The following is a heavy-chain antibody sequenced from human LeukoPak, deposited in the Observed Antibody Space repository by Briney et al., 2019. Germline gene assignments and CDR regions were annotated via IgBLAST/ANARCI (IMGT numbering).Heavy chain of an antibody. CDR1: GFTFSSYA. CDR2: ISGSGGRT. V-gene: IGHV3-23*01. CDR3: AKDFDWLSHFDY. D-gene: IGHD3-9*01. J-gene: IGHJ4*02. Sequence: GGSLRLSCAASGFTFSSYAMSWVRQAPGKGLEWVSAISGSGGRTYYADSVKGRFTISRDNSKNTLYLQMNSLRAEDTAVYYCAKDFDWLSHFDYWGQGTLVTVSS.